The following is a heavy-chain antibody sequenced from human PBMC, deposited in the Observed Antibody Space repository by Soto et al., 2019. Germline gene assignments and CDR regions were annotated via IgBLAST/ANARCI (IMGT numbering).Heavy chain of an antibody. CDR3: APALSDGAGSRLGRRLDV. Sequence: SETLSFTCIVSGDSVTFGHHYRRWIRQPPGKGLEWIGHIFFTGATNYSPSLKSLVTMSVDPSQSQFSPNLSPVTAPDSAIYYRAPALSDGAGSRLGRRLDVWGQGPTVTVAS. J-gene: IGHJ6*02. CDR1: GDSVTFGHHY. CDR2: IFFTGAT. D-gene: IGHD3-10*01. V-gene: IGHV4-61*01.